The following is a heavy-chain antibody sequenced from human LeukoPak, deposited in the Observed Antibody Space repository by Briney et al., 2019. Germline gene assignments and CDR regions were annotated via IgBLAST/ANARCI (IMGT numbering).Heavy chain of an antibody. D-gene: IGHD4-11*01. CDR1: GYSFTFYW. Sequence: GESLKISCKGSGYSFTFYWIGWVRQMPGKGLEWMGSIYPGDSDTRYSPSFQGQVTISVDKSTTTAYLQWSSLKASDTAMYYCAKGPTVTTLDYWGQGTLVTVSS. CDR3: AKGPTVTTLDY. CDR2: IYPGDSDT. J-gene: IGHJ4*02. V-gene: IGHV5-51*01.